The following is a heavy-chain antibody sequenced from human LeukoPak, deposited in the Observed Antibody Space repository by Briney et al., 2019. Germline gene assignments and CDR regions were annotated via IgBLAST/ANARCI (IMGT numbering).Heavy chain of an antibody. CDR1: RDTFTSYG. Sequence: ASVKVSCKDSRDTFTSYGISWVRQAPGLGLEWMGWISAYNGNTNYAQKLQGRVTMTTDTSTSTAYMELRSLRSDDTAVYYCARTVAGTFDYWGQGTLVTVSS. CDR3: ARTVAGTFDY. CDR2: ISAYNGNT. V-gene: IGHV1-18*01. J-gene: IGHJ4*02. D-gene: IGHD6-19*01.